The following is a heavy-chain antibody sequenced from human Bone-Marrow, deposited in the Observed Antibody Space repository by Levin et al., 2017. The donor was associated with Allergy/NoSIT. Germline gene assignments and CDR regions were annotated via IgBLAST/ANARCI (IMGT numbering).Heavy chain of an antibody. CDR2: ISASSVLT. V-gene: IGHV3-23*01. CDR1: GITFSNHA. D-gene: IGHD3-16*01. CDR3: AKEGFGTALGGYGMDV. Sequence: GGSLRLSCEASGITFSNHAFSWVRQAPGKGLEWVASISASSVLTFHADSLKGRFTISRDYSTNTLFLQMKSLRAEDTAKYYCAKEGFGTALGGYGMDVWGQGTTVTVSS. J-gene: IGHJ6*02.